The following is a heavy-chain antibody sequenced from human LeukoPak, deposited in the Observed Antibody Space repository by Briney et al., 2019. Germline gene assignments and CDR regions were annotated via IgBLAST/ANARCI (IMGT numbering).Heavy chain of an antibody. Sequence: PSETLSLTCTVSGGSISSYYWSWIRQPPGKGLEWIGYIYYSGSTNYNPSLKSRVTISVDTSKNQFSLKLSSVTAADTAVYYCAREYCSGGSCYPLSNWFDPWSQGTLVTVSS. CDR2: IYYSGST. CDR3: AREYCSGGSCYPLSNWFDP. J-gene: IGHJ5*02. CDR1: GGSISSYY. D-gene: IGHD2-15*01. V-gene: IGHV4-59*01.